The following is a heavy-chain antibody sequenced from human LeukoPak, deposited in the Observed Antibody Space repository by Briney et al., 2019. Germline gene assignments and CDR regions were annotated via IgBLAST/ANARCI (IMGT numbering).Heavy chain of an antibody. CDR3: ARGGDTAMGPLYYTDV. D-gene: IGHD5-18*01. Sequence: PGASVKVSCKASGYTFTSYYMHWVRQAPGQGLEWMGIINPSGGSTSYAQKFQGRVTMTRDMSTSTVYMELSSLRSEDTAVYYCARGGDTAMGPLYYTDVWGKGTTVTVSS. J-gene: IGHJ6*03. V-gene: IGHV1-46*01. CDR2: INPSGGST. CDR1: GYTFTSYY.